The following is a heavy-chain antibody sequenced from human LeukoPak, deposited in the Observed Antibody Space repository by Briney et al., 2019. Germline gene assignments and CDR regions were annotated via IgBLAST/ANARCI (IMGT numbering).Heavy chain of an antibody. CDR2: IHYSGST. V-gene: IGHV4-59*08. CDR1: GGFINSYY. CDR3: ARWATGSRYFDY. J-gene: IGHJ4*02. D-gene: IGHD1-1*01. Sequence: PSETLSLTCTVSGGFINSYYWSWIRQPPGKGLEWIGYIHYSGSTNYNPSLKSRITISVDTSKNQFSLRLNSVTAADTAVYYCARWATGSRYFDYWGQGTPVTVSS.